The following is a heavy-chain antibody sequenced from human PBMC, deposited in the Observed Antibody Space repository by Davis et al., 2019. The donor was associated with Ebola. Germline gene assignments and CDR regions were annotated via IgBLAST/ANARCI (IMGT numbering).Heavy chain of an antibody. Sequence: GGSLRLSCAASGFTFSDYYMSWIRQAPGKGLEWVSYISSSGSTIYYADSVKGRFTISRDNAKNSLYLQMNSLRAEDTAVYYCAKDGSSTSINWFDPWGQGTLVTVSS. CDR3: AKDGSSTSINWFDP. CDR2: ISSSGSTI. CDR1: GFTFSDYY. J-gene: IGHJ5*02. V-gene: IGHV3-11*04. D-gene: IGHD2-2*01.